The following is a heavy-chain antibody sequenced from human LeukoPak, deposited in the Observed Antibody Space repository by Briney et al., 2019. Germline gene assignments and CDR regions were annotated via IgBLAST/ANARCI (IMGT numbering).Heavy chain of an antibody. CDR2: ISGSGNGT. CDR1: GFTFRTYA. J-gene: IGHJ4*02. Sequence: GGSLRLSCTASGFTFRTYAINWVRQAPGKGLEWLSGISGSGNGTYYADSVKGRFTISRDNSKNMVYLQMNSLTVEDAATYYCARRTMSAFDSWGQGTLLIVSS. D-gene: IGHD5-24*01. CDR3: ARRTMSAFDS. V-gene: IGHV3-23*01.